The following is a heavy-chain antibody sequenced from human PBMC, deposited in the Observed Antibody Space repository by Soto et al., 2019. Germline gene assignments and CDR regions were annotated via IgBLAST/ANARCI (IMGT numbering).Heavy chain of an antibody. CDR1: GYSFTSYW. CDR3: ARPGSSSTSDYYYYYGMDV. J-gene: IGHJ6*02. V-gene: IGHV5-51*01. CDR2: IYPGDSDT. Sequence: VESLKISCKGSGYSFTSYWIGWVRQMPGKGLEWMGIIYPGDSDTRYSPSFQGQVTISADKSISTAYLQWSSLKASDTAMYYCARPGSSSTSDYYYYYGMDVWGQGTTVTVSS. D-gene: IGHD2-2*01.